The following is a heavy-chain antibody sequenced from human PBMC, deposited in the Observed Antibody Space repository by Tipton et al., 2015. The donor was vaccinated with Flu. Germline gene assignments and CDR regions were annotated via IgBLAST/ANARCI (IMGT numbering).Heavy chain of an antibody. V-gene: IGHV4-59*01. CDR3: ARELNYGMDV. CDR1: GGSISSYY. J-gene: IGHJ6*02. CDR2: IYYSGST. Sequence: LRLSCTVSGGSISSYYWSWIRQPPGKGLEWIGYIYYSGSTNYNPSLKSRVTISVDTSKNQFSLKLSSVTAADTAVYYCARELNYGMDVWGQGTTVTVAS.